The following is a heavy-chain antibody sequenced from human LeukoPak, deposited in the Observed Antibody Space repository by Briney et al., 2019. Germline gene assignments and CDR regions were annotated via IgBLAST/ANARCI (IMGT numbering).Heavy chain of an antibody. CDR2: ISPGGGTT. V-gene: IGHV3-23*01. CDR1: GFAFGSEA. Sequence: GGSLRLSCAVSGFAFGSEAMSWVRQSPARGLEWVASISPGGGTTYYADYVKGRFTISRDNSKNTLYLQMNSLRAEDTALYYCAKGSSTTCPCYRDYWGQGTLVTVSS. J-gene: IGHJ4*02. CDR3: AKGSSTTCPCYRDY. D-gene: IGHD2-2*01.